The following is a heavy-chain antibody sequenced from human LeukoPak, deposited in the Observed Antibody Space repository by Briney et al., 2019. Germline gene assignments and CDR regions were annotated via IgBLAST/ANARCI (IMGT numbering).Heavy chain of an antibody. V-gene: IGHV3-23*01. CDR1: GFTFSSYA. Sequence: PGGSLRLSCAASGFTFSSYAMSWVRQAPGKGLEWVPAISGSGGSTYYADSVKGRFTISRDNSKNTLYLQMNSLRAEDTAVYYCAKRSGDIVVVPAARVRGPFDYWGQGTMVTVSS. CDR3: AKRSGDIVVVPAARVRGPFDY. CDR2: ISGSGGST. J-gene: IGHJ4*02. D-gene: IGHD2-2*01.